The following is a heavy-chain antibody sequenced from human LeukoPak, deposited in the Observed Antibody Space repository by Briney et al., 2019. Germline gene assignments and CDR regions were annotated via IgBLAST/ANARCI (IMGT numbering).Heavy chain of an antibody. J-gene: IGHJ4*02. CDR2: INHSGST. Sequence: SETLSLTCAVYGGSFSGCYWSWIRQPPGKGLEWIGEINHSGSTNYNPSLKSRVTISVDTSKNQFSLKLSSVTAADTAVYYCARDGYNQLGYWGQGTLVTVSS. CDR3: ARDGYNQLGY. V-gene: IGHV4-34*01. CDR1: GGSFSGCY. D-gene: IGHD5-24*01.